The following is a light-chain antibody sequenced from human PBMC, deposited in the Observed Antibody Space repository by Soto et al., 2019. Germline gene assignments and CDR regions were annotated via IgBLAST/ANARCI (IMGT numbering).Light chain of an antibody. J-gene: IGKJ4*01. V-gene: IGKV3-20*01. CDR3: QQYGSSPLT. Sequence: EIVLTQSPATLSSFPGDRVTLSCRASQAVNTRLAWYQHKPGQAPRLLIYLTSNRATGIPDRFSGGGSGTDFTLTVSRLEPEDFAVYYCQQYGSSPLTFGGGTKVDIK. CDR1: QAVNTR. CDR2: LTS.